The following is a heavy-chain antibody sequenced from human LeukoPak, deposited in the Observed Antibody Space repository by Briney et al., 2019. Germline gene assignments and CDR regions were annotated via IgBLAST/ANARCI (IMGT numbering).Heavy chain of an antibody. CDR3: ARALQHVATYYMDV. J-gene: IGHJ6*03. D-gene: IGHD1-1*01. Sequence: QTGGSLRLSCAASGFTFSSYGMHWVRQAPGKGLEWVTVISYDGSKKYYADSVKGRFTISRDNSKNTLYLQMSSLRTEDTAVYYCARALQHVATYYMDVWGKGTTVTVSS. V-gene: IGHV3-30*03. CDR2: ISYDGSKK. CDR1: GFTFSSYG.